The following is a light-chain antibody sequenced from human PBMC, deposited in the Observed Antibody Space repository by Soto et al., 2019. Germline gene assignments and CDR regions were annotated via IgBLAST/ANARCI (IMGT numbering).Light chain of an antibody. CDR2: GTS. Sequence: EIVMTQSPPTLSVSPGERVTLSCRASQSVSVNLAWYQQKVGQAPRLLIYGTSTRATAIPARFSGSESGTEFSLTFSSLQSEDFAIYYCQQYNSWPRTFGQGTKVEMK. CDR3: QQYNSWPRT. J-gene: IGKJ1*01. V-gene: IGKV3D-15*01. CDR1: QSVSVN.